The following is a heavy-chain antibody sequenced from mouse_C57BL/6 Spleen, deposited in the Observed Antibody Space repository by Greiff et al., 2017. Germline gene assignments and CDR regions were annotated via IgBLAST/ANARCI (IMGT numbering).Heavy chain of an antibody. CDR2: IYPGDGDT. V-gene: IGHV1-82*01. D-gene: IGHD1-1*01. J-gene: IGHJ2*01. Sequence: VQLQQSGPELVKPGASVKISCKASGYAFSSSWMNWVKQRPGKGLEWIGRIYPGDGDTNYNGKFKGKATLTADKSSSTAYMQLSSLTSEDSAVYFCARSDYGSSPHYWGQGTTLTVSS. CDR3: ARSDYGSSPHY. CDR1: GYAFSSSW.